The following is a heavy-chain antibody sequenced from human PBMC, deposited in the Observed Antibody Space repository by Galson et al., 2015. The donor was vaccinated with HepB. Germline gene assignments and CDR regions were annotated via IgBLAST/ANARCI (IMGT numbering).Heavy chain of an antibody. V-gene: IGHV1-69*13. J-gene: IGHJ4*02. Sequence: SVKVSCKASGGTFSTYTLSWVRQAPGQELEWMGGIIPIFGSANYAQKFQGRVTITADESTSTTYMELRRLRSEDTAVYYCARQYDTSGYYPYWGQGTLVTVSS. D-gene: IGHD3-22*01. CDR2: IIPIFGSA. CDR1: GGTFSTYT. CDR3: ARQYDTSGYYPY.